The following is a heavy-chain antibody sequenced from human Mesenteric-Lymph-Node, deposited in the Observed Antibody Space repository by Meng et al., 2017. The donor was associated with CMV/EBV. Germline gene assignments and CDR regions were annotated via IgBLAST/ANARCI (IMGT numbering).Heavy chain of an antibody. D-gene: IGHD5-18*01. CDR1: GYTFTSYD. V-gene: IGHV1-8*01. CDR2: MNPNSGNT. CDR3: ARGWRQLWVKDY. J-gene: IGHJ4*02. Sequence: ASVKVSCKASGYTFTSYDINLVRQATGQGLEWMGWMNPNSGNTGYAQKFQGRVTMTRNTSISTAYMELSSLRSEDTAVYYCARGWRQLWVKDYWGQGTLVTVSS.